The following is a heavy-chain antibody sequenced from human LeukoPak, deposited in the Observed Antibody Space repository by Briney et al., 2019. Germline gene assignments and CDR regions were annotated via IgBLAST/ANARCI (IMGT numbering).Heavy chain of an antibody. CDR3: GRIAINANNGMDV. J-gene: IGHJ6*02. CDR1: GFTFSSYW. CDR2: IKQDGSER. D-gene: IGHD1/OR15-1a*01. Sequence: GGSLRLSCAASGFTFSSYWMSWVRQAPGKGLEWVANIKQDGSERYYVDSVKGRFTISRDNAKNSLYLQMNSLRAEDTAVYYCGRIAINANNGMDVWGQGTTVTVSS. V-gene: IGHV3-7*03.